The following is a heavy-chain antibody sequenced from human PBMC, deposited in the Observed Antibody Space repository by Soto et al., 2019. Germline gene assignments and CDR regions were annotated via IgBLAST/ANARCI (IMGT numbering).Heavy chain of an antibody. D-gene: IGHD2-21*02. J-gene: IGHJ3*02. CDR3: ARVAYCGGDCYTGHDAFDI. CDR1: GFTFSSYI. CDR2: ISSSSSYI. Sequence: GGSLRLSCAASGFTFSSYIMNWVRQSPGKGLEWVSSISSSSSYIYYADSVKGRFTISRDNAKNSLYLQMNSLRAEDTAVYYCARVAYCGGDCYTGHDAFDIWGQGTTVTVSS. V-gene: IGHV3-21*01.